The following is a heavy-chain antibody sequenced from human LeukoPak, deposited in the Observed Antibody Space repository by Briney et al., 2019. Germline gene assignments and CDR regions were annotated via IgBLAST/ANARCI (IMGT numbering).Heavy chain of an antibody. V-gene: IGHV3-21*01. CDR3: ARGGYSYGPLGY. J-gene: IGHJ4*02. D-gene: IGHD5-18*01. CDR1: GFTFSSFS. Sequence: PGGSLRLSCAGSGFTFSSFSMNWVRQAPGKGLEWVSSISSSSSYIYYADSVKGRFTISRDNAKNSLYLQMNSLRAEDTAVYYCARGGYSYGPLGYWGQGTLVTVSS. CDR2: ISSSSSYI.